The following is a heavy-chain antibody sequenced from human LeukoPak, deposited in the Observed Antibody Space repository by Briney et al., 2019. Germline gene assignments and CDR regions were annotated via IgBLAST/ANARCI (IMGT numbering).Heavy chain of an antibody. Sequence: VASMEVSCKASGYTFTDYYMHWVRQAPGQGLEWMGRIDPRSGGTNFARKFQGRVTMTRDTSISTAYMELSRLTSDDTAVYYCTSSDYTSSDYWGQGTLVTVSS. D-gene: IGHD2-2*02. J-gene: IGHJ4*02. CDR3: TSSDYTSSDY. V-gene: IGHV1-2*06. CDR1: GYTFTDYY. CDR2: IDPRSGGT.